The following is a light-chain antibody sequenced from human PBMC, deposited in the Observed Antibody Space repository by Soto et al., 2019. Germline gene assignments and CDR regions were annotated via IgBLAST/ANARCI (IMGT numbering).Light chain of an antibody. CDR1: QSISSY. CDR2: AAS. Sequence: DIQMTQSPSSLSASVGDRVTITCRASQSISSYLNWYQQKPGKAPKLLIYAASSLQSGFPSRFSGSGSGTEFTLTISRLQPEDYATYYCQQRYSTLYTFGQGTKLEIK. V-gene: IGKV1-39*01. CDR3: QQRYSTLYT. J-gene: IGKJ2*01.